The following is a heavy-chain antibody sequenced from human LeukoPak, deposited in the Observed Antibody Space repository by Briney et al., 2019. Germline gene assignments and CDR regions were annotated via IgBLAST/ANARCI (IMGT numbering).Heavy chain of an antibody. D-gene: IGHD1-7*01. Sequence: PGGSLRLSCAASGFTFSSYSMNWVRQAPGKGLEWVSYISSSSSTIYYADSVKGRFTISRDNAKNSLHLQMNSLRAEDTAVYYCARDLELELPYWGQGTLVTVSS. CDR1: GFTFSSYS. V-gene: IGHV3-48*01. CDR2: ISSSSSTI. J-gene: IGHJ4*02. CDR3: ARDLELELPY.